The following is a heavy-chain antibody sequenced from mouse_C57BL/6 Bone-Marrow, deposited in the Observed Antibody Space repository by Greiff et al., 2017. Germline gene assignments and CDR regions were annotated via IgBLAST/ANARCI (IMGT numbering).Heavy chain of an antibody. Sequence: EVQLQESGPGLVKPSQSLSLTCSVTGYSITSGYYWNWIRQFPGNKLEWMGYISYDGSNNYNPTLKNRISITLDTSKNQFFLKLNSLTTEDTATYYCAREGWLFAYGGQGTLVTVSA. CDR1: GYSITSGYY. CDR3: AREGWLFAY. V-gene: IGHV3-6*01. D-gene: IGHD3-2*02. J-gene: IGHJ3*01. CDR2: ISYDGSN.